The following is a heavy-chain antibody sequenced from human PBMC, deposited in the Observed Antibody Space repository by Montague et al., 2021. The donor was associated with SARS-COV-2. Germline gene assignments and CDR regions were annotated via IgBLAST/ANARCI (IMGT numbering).Heavy chain of an antibody. CDR1: GLTFSDYY. J-gene: IGHJ6*02. CDR2: ISSSGSTI. Sequence: SRRLSCAASGLTFSDYYMSWIRQAPGKGLEWVSHISSSGSTINYADSVKGRFTISRDNAKNSLYLQMNSLRAEDTALYYCARDDLIVGNTKDYYYGMDVWGQGTTVTVSS. V-gene: IGHV3-11*01. D-gene: IGHD1-26*01. CDR3: ARDDLIVGNTKDYYYGMDV.